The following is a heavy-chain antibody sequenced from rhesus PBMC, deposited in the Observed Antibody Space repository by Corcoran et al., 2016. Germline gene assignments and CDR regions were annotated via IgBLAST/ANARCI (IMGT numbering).Heavy chain of an antibody. J-gene: IGHJ4*01. CDR2: ISGSSGST. CDR1: GGSISSSNW. Sequence: QVQLQESGPAVVKPSETLSLTCAVSGGSISSSNWWSWIRQSPGKGLEWIGYISGSSGSTYYNPSLKSRVTISTDTSKNQFSLKLSSVTAADTAVYYCARRKVLFDYWGQGVLVTVSS. CDR3: ARRKVLFDY. V-gene: IGHV4-65*01.